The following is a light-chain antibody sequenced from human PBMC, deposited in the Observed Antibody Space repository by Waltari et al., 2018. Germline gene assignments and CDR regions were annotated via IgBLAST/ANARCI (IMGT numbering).Light chain of an antibody. CDR2: DVT. CDR3: SSYTTSATLV. V-gene: IGLV2-14*03. CDR1: SSAVGNYDY. J-gene: IGLJ1*01. Sequence: QSALTQPASVSGSPGQSITISCTGTSSAVGNYDYVPWYQQHPGKAPKLMIYDVTNRPSGVSNRFSGSKSGNTASLTISGLQAQDEADYYCSSYTTSATLVFGTGTKVTVL.